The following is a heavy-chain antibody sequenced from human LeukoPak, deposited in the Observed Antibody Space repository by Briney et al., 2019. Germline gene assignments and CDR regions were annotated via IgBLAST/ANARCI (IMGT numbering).Heavy chain of an antibody. CDR2: IKSKADDGAQ. CDR1: GFTFSDAC. CDR3: STLGYTSGWYLSY. J-gene: IGHJ4*02. Sequence: GGSLRLSCAASGFTFSDACMNWLRQAPGKGREWVGRIKSKADDGAQDYAAPVKGRFTILRDDSKNTLYLQMNSLKTEDTAVYYCSTLGYTSGWYLSYWGQGTLVTVSS. D-gene: IGHD6-19*01. V-gene: IGHV3-15*07.